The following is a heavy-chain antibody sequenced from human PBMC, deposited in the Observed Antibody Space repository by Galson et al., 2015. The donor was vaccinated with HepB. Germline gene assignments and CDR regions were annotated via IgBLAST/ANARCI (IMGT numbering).Heavy chain of an antibody. D-gene: IGHD5-24*01. CDR1: RFSFDSYL. CDR3: ARGRRDGYKSAAFDP. Sequence: SLRLSCAASRFSFDSYLMHWVRQAPGKGLEWVALISYDGSNSYYADSLRGRFTISRDNSKKTLYLQMNSLRADDTAVYYCARGRRDGYKSAAFDPWGQGTTVTVSS. J-gene: IGHJ3*01. CDR2: ISYDGSNS. V-gene: IGHV3-30*03.